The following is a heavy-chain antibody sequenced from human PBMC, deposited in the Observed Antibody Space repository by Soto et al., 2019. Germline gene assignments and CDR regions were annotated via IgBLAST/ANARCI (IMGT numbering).Heavy chain of an antibody. J-gene: IGHJ4*02. CDR1: GYTFTSYG. Sequence: ASVKVSCKASGYTFTSYGISWVRQAPGQGLEWMGWIRAYNGNTNYAQKLQGRVTMSTDTSTSTVYMELRSMRSDATAVYYCARGPSTMIDYWGQGTLVTVSS. CDR2: IRAYNGNT. CDR3: ARGPSTMIDY. D-gene: IGHD3-22*01. V-gene: IGHV1-18*01.